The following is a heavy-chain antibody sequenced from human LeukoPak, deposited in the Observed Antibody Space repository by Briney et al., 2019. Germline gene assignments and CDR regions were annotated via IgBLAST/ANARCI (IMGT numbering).Heavy chain of an antibody. CDR2: IYSSGGT. CDR3: TREVTGDDAFDI. J-gene: IGHJ3*02. D-gene: IGHD7-27*01. Sequence: GGSLRLSCTASGFTVGSNYMSWVRQAPGKGLEWVSVIYSSGGTYYADSVKGRFSVSRDNSQKTMYLQMNSLRVEDTAVYSCTREVTGDDAFDIWGQGTMVTVSS. V-gene: IGHV3-66*01. CDR1: GFTVGSNY.